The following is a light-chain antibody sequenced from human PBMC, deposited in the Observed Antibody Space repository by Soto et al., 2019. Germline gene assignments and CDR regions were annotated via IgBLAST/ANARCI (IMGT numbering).Light chain of an antibody. CDR1: QSVSSN. CDR2: GAS. V-gene: IGKV3-15*01. J-gene: IGKJ1*01. Sequence: EVVMTQSSDSLSVSPGERATLSCRASQSVSSNLAWYQQTLGQAPRLLIYGASTRATGISARFSGSGSGTEFTLTISSLQSEDFAIYYCQQYKNWPRTFGQGTKVDIK. CDR3: QQYKNWPRT.